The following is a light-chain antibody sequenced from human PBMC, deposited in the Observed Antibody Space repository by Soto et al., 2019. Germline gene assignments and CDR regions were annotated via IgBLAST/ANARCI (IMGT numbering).Light chain of an antibody. Sequence: QSVLTQPRSVSGSPGQSVTISCTGTSSDVGVYDYVSWYQQHPGKAPKLIIYEVTNRPSGVSNRFSGSKSGNTASLTISGLQAEDEAGYYCSSYTTSSTRVFGTGTKVTVL. J-gene: IGLJ1*01. CDR2: EVT. CDR1: SSDVGVYDY. V-gene: IGLV2-14*01. CDR3: SSYTTSSTRV.